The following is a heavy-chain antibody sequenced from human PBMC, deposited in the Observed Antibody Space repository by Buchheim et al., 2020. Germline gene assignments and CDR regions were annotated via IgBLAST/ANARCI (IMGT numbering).Heavy chain of an antibody. Sequence: QVQLVQSGAEVKKSGASVKVSCKASGYTFTGYYMHWVRQAPGQGLEWMGWINPNTGGTNYAQKFQGRVTMTRDTSVSTAYLELRRLRSDDTAVYYCARDSEEYGSGTYGNPWGQGTL. D-gene: IGHD1-26*01. CDR3: ARDSEEYGSGTYGNP. J-gene: IGHJ5*02. V-gene: IGHV1-2*02. CDR1: GYTFTGYY. CDR2: INPNTGGT.